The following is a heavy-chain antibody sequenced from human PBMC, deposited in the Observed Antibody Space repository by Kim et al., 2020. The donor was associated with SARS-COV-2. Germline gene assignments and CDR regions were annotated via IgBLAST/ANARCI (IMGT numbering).Heavy chain of an antibody. V-gene: IGHV4-31*03. CDR2: IYYNGRT. D-gene: IGHD3-22*01. CDR1: SVSINIGGYY. CDR3: ARIADYDMYYFDY. Sequence: SETLSLTCTVSSVSINIGGYYWSWVRQHPGKGLEYIGYIYYNGRTDYNPSLKSRVSISLDRSQNQFSLNLTSVTAADTAVYYCARIADYDMYYFDYWGRGTLVPGSS. J-gene: IGHJ4*02.